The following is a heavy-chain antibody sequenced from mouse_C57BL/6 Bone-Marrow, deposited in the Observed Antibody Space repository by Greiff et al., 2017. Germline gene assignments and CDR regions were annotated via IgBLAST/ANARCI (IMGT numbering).Heavy chain of an antibody. V-gene: IGHV1-15*01. CDR3: ARGAYWYFDV. Sequence: QVQLQQSGAELVRPGASVTLSCKASGYTFTDYEMHWVKQTPVHGLEWIGAIDPETGGTAYNQKFKGKAILTADKSSSTAYMQLSSLTSEDSAVYYCARGAYWYFDVWGTGTTVTVSS. J-gene: IGHJ1*03. CDR1: GYTFTDYE. CDR2: IDPETGGT.